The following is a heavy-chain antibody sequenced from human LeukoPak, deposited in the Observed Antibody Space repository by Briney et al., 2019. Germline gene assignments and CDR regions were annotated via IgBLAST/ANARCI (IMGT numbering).Heavy chain of an antibody. J-gene: IGHJ6*02. Sequence: SETLSLTCAVYGGSFSGYYWSWIRQPPGKGLEWIGEINHSGSTNYNPSLKSRVTISVDTSKNQFSLKLSSVTAADTAVYYCAREVPGPYYYYGMDVWGQGTTVTVSS. CDR3: AREVPGPYYYYGMDV. CDR1: GGSFSGYY. CDR2: INHSGST. V-gene: IGHV4-34*01.